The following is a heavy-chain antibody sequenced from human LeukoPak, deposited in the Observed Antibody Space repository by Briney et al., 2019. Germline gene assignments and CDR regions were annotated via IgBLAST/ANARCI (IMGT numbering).Heavy chain of an antibody. Sequence: SETLPLTCTVSGGSISSSSYYWGWIRQPPGKGLEWIGSIYYSGSTYYNPSLKSRVTISVDTSKNQFSLKLSSVTAADTAVYYCASVTVTTGYWGQGTLVTVSS. CDR3: ASVTVTTGY. CDR2: IYYSGST. J-gene: IGHJ4*02. D-gene: IGHD4-17*01. V-gene: IGHV4-39*07. CDR1: GGSISSSSYY.